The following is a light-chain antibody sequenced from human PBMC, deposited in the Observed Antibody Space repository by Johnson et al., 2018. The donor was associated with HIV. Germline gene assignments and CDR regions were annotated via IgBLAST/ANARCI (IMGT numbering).Light chain of an antibody. V-gene: IGLV1-51*02. CDR3: GTWDSSLSAFYV. Sequence: QSVLTQPPSVSAAPGQTVNISCSGSSSNVGSSFVSWYQQLPGTAPKLLIYENNKRPSGIPDRFSGSKSGTSATLGITGLQTGDEADYYCGTWDSSLSAFYVFGTGTKVTVL. CDR1: SSNVGSSF. CDR2: ENN. J-gene: IGLJ1*01.